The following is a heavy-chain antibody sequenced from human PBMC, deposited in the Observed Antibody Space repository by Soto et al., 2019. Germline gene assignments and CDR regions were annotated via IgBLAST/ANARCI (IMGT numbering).Heavy chain of an antibody. CDR3: ARHGSGSYYNGIYY. CDR2: ISSSSSYI. CDR1: GFTFSSYS. Sequence: EVQLVESGGGLVKPGGSLRLSCAASGFTFSSYSMNWVRQAPGKGLEWVSSISSSSSYIYYADSVKGRFTISRDNAKNSLYLQMNSLRAEDTAVYYCARHGSGSYYNGIYYWGQGTLVTVSS. V-gene: IGHV3-21*01. D-gene: IGHD3-10*01. J-gene: IGHJ4*02.